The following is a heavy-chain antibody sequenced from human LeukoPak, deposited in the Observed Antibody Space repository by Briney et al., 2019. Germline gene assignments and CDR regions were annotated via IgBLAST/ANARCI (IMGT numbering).Heavy chain of an antibody. V-gene: IGHV4-61*01. CDR2: IYYSGST. CDR1: GGSVSSGSYY. J-gene: IGHJ6*02. Sequence: SETLSLTCTVSGGSVSSGSYYWSWIRQPPGKGLEWIGYIYYSGSTNYNPSLKSRVTISVDTSKNQFSLKLSSVTAADTAVYYCARSPYYYYYYGMDVWGQGTRSPSP. CDR3: ARSPYYYYYYGMDV.